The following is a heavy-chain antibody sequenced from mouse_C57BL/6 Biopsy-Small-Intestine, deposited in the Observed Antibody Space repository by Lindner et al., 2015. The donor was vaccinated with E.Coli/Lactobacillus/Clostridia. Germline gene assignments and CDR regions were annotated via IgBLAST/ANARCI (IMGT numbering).Heavy chain of an antibody. CDR3: ARGSIYDGYYWYFDV. J-gene: IGHJ1*03. CDR2: IYPGSGNT. Sequence: VQLQESGPELVKPGASVKISCKASGYSFASYYIHWVKQRPGQGLEWIGWIYPGSGNTKYSEKFKGKATLTADTSSSTAYMQLSSLTSEDSAVYYCARGSIYDGYYWYFDVWGTGTTVTVSS. V-gene: IGHV1-66*01. D-gene: IGHD2-3*01. CDR1: GYSFASYY.